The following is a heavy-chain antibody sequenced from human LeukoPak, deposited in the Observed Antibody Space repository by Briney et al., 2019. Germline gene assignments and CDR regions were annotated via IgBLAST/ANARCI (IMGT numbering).Heavy chain of an antibody. J-gene: IGHJ4*02. V-gene: IGHV1-69*04. CDR1: GGTFSSYA. CDR2: IIPILGIA. Sequence: ASVKVSCKASGGTFSSYAISWVRQAPGQGLEWMGRIIPILGIANYAQKFQGRVTITADKSTSTAYMELSSLRSEDTAVYYRAPDYDGNSWGGYWGQGTLATVSS. CDR3: APDYDGNSWGGY. D-gene: IGHD4-23*01.